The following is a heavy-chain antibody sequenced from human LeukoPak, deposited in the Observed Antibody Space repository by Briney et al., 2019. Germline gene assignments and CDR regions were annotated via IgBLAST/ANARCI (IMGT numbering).Heavy chain of an antibody. V-gene: IGHV3-23*01. Sequence: GGSLRLSCAASGFTLTSYAMSWVRQAPGKGLEWVASISGRGGGTFYADSVKGRFTISRDNSKNTLYMQMNSLRVEDTAVYYCAKAPRFGDHATEYSYYSMNVWGKGTTVTVS. J-gene: IGHJ6*03. CDR3: AKAPRFGDHATEYSYYSMNV. D-gene: IGHD3-16*01. CDR1: GFTLTSYA. CDR2: ISGRGGGT.